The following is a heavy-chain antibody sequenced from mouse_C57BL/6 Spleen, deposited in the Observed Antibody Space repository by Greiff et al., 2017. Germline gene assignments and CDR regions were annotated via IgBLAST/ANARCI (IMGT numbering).Heavy chain of an antibody. Sequence: QVQLQQSGTELVKPGASVKLSCKASGYTFTSYWMHWVKQRPGQGLEWIGNINPSNGGTNYNEKFKSKATLTVDKSSSTAYMQLSSLTSEDSAVYYCARGDAITTVVAFYAMDYWGQGTSVTVSS. D-gene: IGHD1-1*01. CDR3: ARGDAITTVVAFYAMDY. CDR2: INPSNGGT. J-gene: IGHJ4*01. CDR1: GYTFTSYW. V-gene: IGHV1-53*01.